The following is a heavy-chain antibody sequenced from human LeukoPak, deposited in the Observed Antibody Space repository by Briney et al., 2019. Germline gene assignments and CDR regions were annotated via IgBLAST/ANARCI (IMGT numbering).Heavy chain of an antibody. J-gene: IGHJ4*02. CDR2: INPSGGTT. V-gene: IGHV1-46*03. CDR3: ARGATTLYFDY. CDR1: DYTFISYN. D-gene: IGHD1-26*01. Sequence: ASVKVSCKTSDYTFISYNISWVRQAPGQGLEWMGMINPSGGTTSYAQKFQGRVTMTRDTSTSTVYMELSSLRSEDTAVYYCARGATTLYFDYWGQGTLVTVSS.